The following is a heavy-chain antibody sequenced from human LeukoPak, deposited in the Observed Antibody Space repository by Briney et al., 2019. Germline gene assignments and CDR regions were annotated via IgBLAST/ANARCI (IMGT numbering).Heavy chain of an antibody. J-gene: IGHJ4*02. CDR1: GFTFSSYA. CDR3: ARELIAVAGSYFDY. V-gene: IGHV3-30-3*01. Sequence: PGGPLRLSCAASGFTFSSYAMHWVRQAPGKGLEWVAVISYDGSNKYYADSVKGRFTISRDNSKNTLYLQMNSLRAEDTAVYYCARELIAVAGSYFDYWGQGTLVTVSS. CDR2: ISYDGSNK. D-gene: IGHD6-19*01.